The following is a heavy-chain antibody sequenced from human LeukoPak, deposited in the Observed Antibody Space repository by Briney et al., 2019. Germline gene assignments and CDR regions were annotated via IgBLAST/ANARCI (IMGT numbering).Heavy chain of an antibody. CDR3: ARDRKIVVVPDYYGMDV. D-gene: IGHD3-22*01. V-gene: IGHV4-39*07. CDR1: GGSISSGSYY. Sequence: KTSETLSLTCTVSGGSISSGSYYWSWIRQPAGKGLEWIGSIYYSGSTYYNPSLKSRVTISVDTSKNQFSLKLSSVTAADTAVYYCARDRKIVVVPDYYGMDVWGQGTTVTVSS. CDR2: IYYSGST. J-gene: IGHJ6*02.